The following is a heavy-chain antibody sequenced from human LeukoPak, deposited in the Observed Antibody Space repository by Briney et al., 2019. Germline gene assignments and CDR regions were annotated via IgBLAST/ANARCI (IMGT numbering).Heavy chain of an antibody. CDR3: ARGDTGGNAKRYYFDY. V-gene: IGHV4-31*03. J-gene: IGHJ4*02. Sequence: PSQTLSLTCTVSSGSISSGGYYWSWIRQHPGKGLEWIGYIYYSGSTYYNPSLKSRVTISVDTSKNQFSLKLSSVTAADTAVYYCARGDTGGNAKRYYFDYWGQGTLVTVSS. D-gene: IGHD4-23*01. CDR1: SGSISSGGYY. CDR2: IYYSGST.